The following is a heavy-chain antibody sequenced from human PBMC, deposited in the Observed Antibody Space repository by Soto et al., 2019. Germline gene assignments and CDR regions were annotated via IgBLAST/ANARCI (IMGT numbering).Heavy chain of an antibody. CDR3: TRRKWFDY. CDR2: IRSKAYGGTI. Sequence: SLRLSCTASGFTFGDYAMSWVRQAPARGLEWVGFIRSKAYGGTIEYAASVKGRFTISRDDSKSIAYLQMNSLKTEDTAVYYCTRRKWFDYWGQGTLVTVSS. J-gene: IGHJ5*01. CDR1: GFTFGDYA. V-gene: IGHV3-49*04.